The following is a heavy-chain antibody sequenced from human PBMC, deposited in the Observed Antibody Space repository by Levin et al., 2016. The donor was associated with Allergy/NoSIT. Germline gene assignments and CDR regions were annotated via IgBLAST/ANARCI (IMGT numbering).Heavy chain of an antibody. CDR3: AAGEEMATIKPYDY. J-gene: IGHJ4*02. V-gene: IGHV1-69*10. CDR2: IIPILGIA. D-gene: IGHD5-24*01. Sequence: WVRQAPGQGLEWMGGIIPILGIANYAQKFQGRVTITADKSTSTAYMELSSLRSEDTAVYYCAAGEEMATIKPYDYWGQGTLVTVSS.